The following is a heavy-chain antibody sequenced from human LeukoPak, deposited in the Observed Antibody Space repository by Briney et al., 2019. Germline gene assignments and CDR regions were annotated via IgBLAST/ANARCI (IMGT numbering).Heavy chain of an antibody. D-gene: IGHD2-2*01. Sequence: RASVKVSCKASGYTFNSYGISWVRQAPGQGLEWMGWISGDNGNTNYAQKLQGRVTMTTDTSTSTAYMELRSLRSDDTAVYYCAREDTRRGSRGYFDYWGQGTLVTVSS. CDR2: ISGDNGNT. J-gene: IGHJ4*02. CDR1: GYTFNSYG. V-gene: IGHV1-18*01. CDR3: AREDTRRGSRGYFDY.